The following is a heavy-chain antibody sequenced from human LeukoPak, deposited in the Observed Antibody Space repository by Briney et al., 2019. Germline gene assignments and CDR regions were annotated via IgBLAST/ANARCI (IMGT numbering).Heavy chain of an antibody. D-gene: IGHD6-13*01. CDR3: ARLGRLGAAAGMTGFDY. CDR2: IYTSGST. V-gene: IGHV4-4*07. CDR1: GGSISSYY. Sequence: SETLSLTCTVSGGSISSYYWSWIRQPAGKGLEWIGRIYTSGSTNYNPSLKSRVTMSVDTSKNQFSLKLSSVTAADTAVYYCARLGRLGAAAGMTGFDYWGQGTLVTVSS. J-gene: IGHJ4*02.